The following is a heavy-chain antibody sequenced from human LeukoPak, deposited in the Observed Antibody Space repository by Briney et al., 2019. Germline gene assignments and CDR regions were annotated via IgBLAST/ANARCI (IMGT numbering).Heavy chain of an antibody. J-gene: IGHJ1*01. CDR2: IYYSGST. V-gene: IGHV4-39*01. CDR1: GGSISSSSYY. CDR3: ASWYYYDSSGYYWEYFQH. Sequence: PSETLSFTCTVSGGSISSSSYYWGWIRQPPGKGLEWIGSIYYSGSTYYNPSLKSRVTISVDTSKNQFSLKLSSVTAADTAVYYCASWYYYDSSGYYWEYFQHWGQGTLVTVSS. D-gene: IGHD3-22*01.